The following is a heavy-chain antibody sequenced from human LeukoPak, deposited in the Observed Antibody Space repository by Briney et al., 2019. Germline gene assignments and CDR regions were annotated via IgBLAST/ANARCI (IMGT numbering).Heavy chain of an antibody. CDR2: IYYSGST. CDR3: ARGYCSSTSCYYYYYYMDV. J-gene: IGHJ6*03. Sequence: PSETLSLTCTVSGGSISNYYWSWIRQPPGKGLEWIGYIYYSGSTNYNPSLKSRVTISVDTSKNQFSLKLSSVTAADTAVYYCARGYCSSTSCYYYYYYMDVWGKGTTVTVSS. D-gene: IGHD2-2*01. V-gene: IGHV4-59*01. CDR1: GGSISNYY.